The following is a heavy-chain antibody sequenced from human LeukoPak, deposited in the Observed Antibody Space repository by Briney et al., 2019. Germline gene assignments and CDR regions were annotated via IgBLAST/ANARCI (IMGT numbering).Heavy chain of an antibody. CDR2: ISAYNGNT. CDR3: ASPQRGRDNWNYY. Sequence: ASVKVSCKASGYTFNNYGVSWVRQAPGQGLEWMGRISAYNGNTNYAQKLQGRVTMTTDTSTSTAYMELRSPRSDDTAVYYCASPQRGRDNWNYYWGQGTLVTVSS. J-gene: IGHJ4*02. V-gene: IGHV1-18*01. D-gene: IGHD1-7*01. CDR1: GYTFNNYG.